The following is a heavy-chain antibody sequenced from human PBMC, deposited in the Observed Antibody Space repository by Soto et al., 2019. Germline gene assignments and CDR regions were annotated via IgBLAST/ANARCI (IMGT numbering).Heavy chain of an antibody. Sequence: SETLSLTCTVSGGSVSSGSYYWSWIRQPPGKGLEWIGYIYYSGSTNYNPSLKSRVTISVDTSKNKFSLKLSSVTAADTAVYYCASSAYPLGDYWGQGILVTVSA. D-gene: IGHD3-10*01. V-gene: IGHV4-61*01. CDR1: GGSVSSGSYY. J-gene: IGHJ4*02. CDR3: ASSAYPLGDY. CDR2: IYYSGST.